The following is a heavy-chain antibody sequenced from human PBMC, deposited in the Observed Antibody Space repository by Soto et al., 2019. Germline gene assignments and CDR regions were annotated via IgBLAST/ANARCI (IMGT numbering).Heavy chain of an antibody. J-gene: IGHJ5*02. CDR1: GYTFTSYY. V-gene: IGHV1-46*03. CDR2: INPSGGST. D-gene: IGHD5-18*01. CDR3: ARVRDTAMVTSWFDP. Sequence: ASVKVSCKASGYTFTSYYMHWVRQAPGQGLEWMGIINPSGGSTSYAQKFQGRVTMTRDTSTSTVYMELSSLRSEDTAVYYCARVRDTAMVTSWFDPWGQGTLVTVSS.